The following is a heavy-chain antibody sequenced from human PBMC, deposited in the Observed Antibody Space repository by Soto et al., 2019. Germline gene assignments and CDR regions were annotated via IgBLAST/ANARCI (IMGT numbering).Heavy chain of an antibody. Sequence: EVQLLESGGGLVQPGGSLRLSCAASGFSFDRFAMTWVRQAPGKGPEWVSSISYSGGSTSYADAVRGRFTTSRDSSKNTLYLQMNSLRAEDPGLYCCAKGGIWLGKLYVDVWGKGTTVTVSS. J-gene: IGHJ6*03. CDR3: AKGGIWLGKLYVDV. CDR1: GFSFDRFA. CDR2: ISYSGGST. V-gene: IGHV3-23*01. D-gene: IGHD3-10*01.